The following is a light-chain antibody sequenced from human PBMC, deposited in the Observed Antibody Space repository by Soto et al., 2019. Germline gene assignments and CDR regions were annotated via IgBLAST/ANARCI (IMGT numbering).Light chain of an antibody. J-gene: IGLJ3*02. CDR3: CSYAGSYTWG. CDR1: SSDVGGYEY. CDR2: AVT. Sequence: QSALTQPRSVSGSPGQSVTISCTGTSSDVGGYEYVSWYQQYPGKAPKLMIYAVTRRPSGVPDRFSGSKSGNTASLTISGLQAEDEADYYGCSYAGSYTWGFGGGTKLTVL. V-gene: IGLV2-11*01.